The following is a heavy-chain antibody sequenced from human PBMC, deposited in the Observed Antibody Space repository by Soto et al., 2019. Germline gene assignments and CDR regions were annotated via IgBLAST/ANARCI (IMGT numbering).Heavy chain of an antibody. CDR2: ISGTGGST. D-gene: IGHD5-18*01. V-gene: IGHV3-23*01. Sequence: GGSLRLSCAASGFTFSSYDMSWVRQAPGKGLEWVSTISGTGGSTYYANSVKGRFTFSRDNSKNTLYLQMNSLRAEDTAVYYCSRGNSYGYVSYYYRMDVWGQGTTVLVSS. CDR3: SRGNSYGYVSYYYRMDV. J-gene: IGHJ6*02. CDR1: GFTFSSYD.